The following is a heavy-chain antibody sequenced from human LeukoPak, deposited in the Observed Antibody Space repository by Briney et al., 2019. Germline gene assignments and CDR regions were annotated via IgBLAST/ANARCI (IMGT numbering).Heavy chain of an antibody. CDR1: GYTFTDYY. CDR3: ARSLFRFLEWSYRSYYYYYMDV. Sequence: ASVKVSCKASGYTFTDYYIHWVRQAPGQGLEWMGWINPNSGGTNYAQKFQGRVTITADKSTSTAYMELSSLRSEDTAVYFCARSLFRFLEWSYRSYYYYYMDVWGKGTTVTVSS. D-gene: IGHD3-3*01. CDR2: INPNSGGT. V-gene: IGHV1-2*02. J-gene: IGHJ6*03.